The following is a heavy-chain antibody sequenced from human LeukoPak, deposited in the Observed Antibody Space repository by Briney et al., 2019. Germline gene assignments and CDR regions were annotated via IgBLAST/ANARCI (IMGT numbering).Heavy chain of an antibody. CDR3: ARGGYGDYVAEYFQH. Sequence: SETLSLTCAVYGGSFSGYYWSWIRQPPGKGLEWIGEINHSGSTNYNPSLKSRVTISVDTSKNQFSLKPSSVTAADTAVYYCARGGYGDYVAEYFQHWGQGTLVTVSS. CDR2: INHSGST. D-gene: IGHD4-17*01. V-gene: IGHV4-34*01. J-gene: IGHJ1*01. CDR1: GGSFSGYY.